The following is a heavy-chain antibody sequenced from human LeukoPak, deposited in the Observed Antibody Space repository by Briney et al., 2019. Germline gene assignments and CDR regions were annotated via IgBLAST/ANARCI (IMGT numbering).Heavy chain of an antibody. D-gene: IGHD3-3*01. CDR3: AKDPPYYDFWSGSFDY. CDR2: IRYDGSNK. J-gene: IGHJ4*02. V-gene: IGHV3-30*02. CDR1: GFTFSSYG. Sequence: GGSLRLSCAASGFTFSSYGMHWVRQAPGKGLAWVAFIRYDGSNKYYADSVKGRFTISRDNSKNTLYLQMNSLRAEDTAVYYCAKDPPYYDFWSGSFDYWGQGTLVTVSS.